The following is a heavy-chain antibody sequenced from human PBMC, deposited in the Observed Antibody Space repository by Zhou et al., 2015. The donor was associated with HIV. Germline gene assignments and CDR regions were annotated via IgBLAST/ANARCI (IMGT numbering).Heavy chain of an antibody. CDR1: GFSFSTFA. Sequence: QVHLVESGGGVVQPGKSLRLSCAASGFSFSTFAMHWVRQAPGKGLEWVAIISFDGENKFYAESVKGRFTISRDNSNNTLYLQMNSLRPDDTAIYYCARPPTITMIRGPFDYWGQGNLVTVSS. J-gene: IGHJ4*02. V-gene: IGHV3-30*01. D-gene: IGHD3-10*01. CDR2: ISFDGENK. CDR3: ARPPTITMIRGPFDY.